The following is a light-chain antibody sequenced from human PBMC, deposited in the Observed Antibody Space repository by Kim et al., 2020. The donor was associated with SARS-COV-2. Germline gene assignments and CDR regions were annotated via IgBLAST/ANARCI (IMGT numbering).Light chain of an antibody. CDR3: LQATQFPYT. V-gene: IGKV2-24*01. CDR2: IVS. J-gene: IGKJ2*01. Sequence: PDAISCRFSQSLVHSDGNPYLSWLQQRPGQHPRLLIYIVSNRFSGVPDRFSGSGAGTDCTLKISRVAAADVGVYYCLQATQFPYTFAQGTKLEI. CDR1: QSLVHSDGNPY.